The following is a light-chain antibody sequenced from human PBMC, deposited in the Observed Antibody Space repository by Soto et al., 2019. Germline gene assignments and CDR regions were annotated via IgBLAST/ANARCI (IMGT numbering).Light chain of an antibody. CDR1: TSNIGSNT. CDR3: AAWDDSLNGLYV. Sequence: QSVLTQPPSASGTPGQRVTISCSGSTSNIGSNTVNWYRQLTGTAPKLLIYTNNQRPSGVPDRFSGSKSGTSASLAISGLQSEDEADYYCAAWDDSLNGLYVFGTGTKLTVL. V-gene: IGLV1-44*01. CDR2: TNN. J-gene: IGLJ1*01.